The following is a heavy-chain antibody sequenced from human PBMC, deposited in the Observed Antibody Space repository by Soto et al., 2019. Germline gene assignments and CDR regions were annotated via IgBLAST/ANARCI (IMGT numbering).Heavy chain of an antibody. CDR3: ASLDCSSTSCYYYYYYYMDV. Sequence: GGSLRLSCAASGFTVSSNYMSWVRQAPGKGLEWVSVIYSGGSTYYADSVKGRFTISRDKSKNTLYLQMNSLRAEDTAVYYCASLDCSSTSCYYYYYYYMDVWGKGTTVTVSS. V-gene: IGHV3-53*01. CDR2: IYSGGST. D-gene: IGHD2-2*01. J-gene: IGHJ6*03. CDR1: GFTVSSNY.